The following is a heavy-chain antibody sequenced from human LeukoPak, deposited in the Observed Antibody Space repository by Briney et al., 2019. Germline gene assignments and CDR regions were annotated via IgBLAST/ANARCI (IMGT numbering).Heavy chain of an antibody. CDR3: ARDIRWYFDL. CDR2: IYYSGST. Sequence: SETLSLTCTVSGGSISSYYWSWIRQPPGKGLEWIGYIYYSGSTNYNPSLKSRVTISVDTSKNQFSLKLSSVTAADTTVYYCARDIRWYFDLWGRGTLVTVSS. J-gene: IGHJ2*01. D-gene: IGHD2-21*01. V-gene: IGHV4-59*01. CDR1: GGSISSYY.